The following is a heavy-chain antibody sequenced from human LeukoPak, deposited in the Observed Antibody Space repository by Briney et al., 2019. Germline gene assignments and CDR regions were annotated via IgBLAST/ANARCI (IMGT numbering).Heavy chain of an antibody. V-gene: IGHV3-15*01. CDR1: RFTFINAW. D-gene: IGHD1-26*01. CDR3: TTEYEGSGSAFDI. CDR2: IKSKADGGTT. J-gene: IGHJ3*02. Sequence: GGSLRLSCAASRFTFINAWMSWVRQAPGKGLEWVGRIKSKADGGTTDYAASVKGRFTISRDNSENTLQMNSLKTEDTAVYYCTTEYEGSGSAFDIWGQGTMVTVSS.